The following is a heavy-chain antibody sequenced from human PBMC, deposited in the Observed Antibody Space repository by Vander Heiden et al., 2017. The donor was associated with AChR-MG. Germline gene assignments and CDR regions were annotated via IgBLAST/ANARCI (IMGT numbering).Heavy chain of an antibody. Sequence: EVQLLESGGGLVQPGGYLRLSCEASGFTVSRYAMSGVRQAPGKGLGWVSLISGGGSSPYFADSVKGRFTISRDNSKNTLYLQMNGLRADDTAVYYCAKAKAYYYGSGSDYWGPGTLVTVSS. J-gene: IGHJ4*02. CDR1: GFTVSRYA. D-gene: IGHD3-10*01. V-gene: IGHV3-23*01. CDR2: ISGGGSSP. CDR3: AKAKAYYYGSGSDY.